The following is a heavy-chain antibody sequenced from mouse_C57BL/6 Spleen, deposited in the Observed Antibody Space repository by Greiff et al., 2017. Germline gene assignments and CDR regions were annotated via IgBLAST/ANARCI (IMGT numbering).Heavy chain of an antibody. J-gene: IGHJ4*01. V-gene: IGHV1-55*01. CDR2: IYPGSGST. CDR1: GYTFTSYW. Sequence: QVQLKQPGAELVKPGASVKMSCKASGYTFTSYWITWVKQRPGQGLEWIGDIYPGSGSTNYNEKFKSKATLTVDTSSSTAYMQLSSLTSEDSAVYYCARDYYGSRFYYYAMDYWGQGTSVTVSS. CDR3: ARDYYGSRFYYYAMDY. D-gene: IGHD1-1*01.